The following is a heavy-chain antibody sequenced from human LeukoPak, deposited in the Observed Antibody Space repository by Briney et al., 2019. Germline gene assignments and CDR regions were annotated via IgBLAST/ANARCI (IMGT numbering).Heavy chain of an antibody. CDR1: GVIFSSYS. V-gene: IGHV3-48*01. Sequence: GGSLRLSCAASGVIFSSYSMNWVRQAPGKGLEWVSYISSSSSTMYYAASVKGRFSISRDNAQNSLYLQMNSLRAEDTAVYYCVRDHHRRLYDSQARDTFDIWGQGTMVTVSS. J-gene: IGHJ3*02. CDR3: VRDHHRRLYDSQARDTFDI. D-gene: IGHD3-22*01. CDR2: ISSSSSTM.